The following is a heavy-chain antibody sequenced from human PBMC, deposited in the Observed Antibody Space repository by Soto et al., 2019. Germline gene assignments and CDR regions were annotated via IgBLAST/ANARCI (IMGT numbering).Heavy chain of an antibody. V-gene: IGHV3-30-3*01. CDR2: ISYDGSNK. Sequence: PGGSLRLSCAASGFTFSSYAMHWVRQAPGKGLEWVAVISYDGSNKYYADSVKGRFTIPRDNSKNTLYLQMNSLRAEDTAVYYCAGDRSSGWTLRYWGQGTLVTVSS. D-gene: IGHD6-19*01. CDR1: GFTFSSYA. CDR3: AGDRSSGWTLRY. J-gene: IGHJ4*02.